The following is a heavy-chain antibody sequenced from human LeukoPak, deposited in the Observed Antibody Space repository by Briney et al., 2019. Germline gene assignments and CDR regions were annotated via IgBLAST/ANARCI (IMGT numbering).Heavy chain of an antibody. D-gene: IGHD6-19*01. J-gene: IGHJ4*02. CDR2: IYPGDSDT. CDR1: GYSFTSYW. V-gene: IGHV5-51*01. CDR3: ARRDSSGWFPLDY. Sequence: GESLKISCKGSGYSFTSYWIGWVRQMPGKGLEWMGIIYPGDSDTRYSPSLQGLVSISADKSISTAYLQWSSLKASDTAIYYCARRDSSGWFPLDYWGQGTLVTVSS.